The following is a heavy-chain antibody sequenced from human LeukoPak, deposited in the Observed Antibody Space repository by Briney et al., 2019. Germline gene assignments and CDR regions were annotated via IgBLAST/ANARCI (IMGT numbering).Heavy chain of an antibody. CDR3: ARDGVRLVGATTRGGFDY. CDR1: GFTFSRYT. Sequence: GGSLRLSCAASGFTFSRYTMNWVRQAPGKGLEWVSSITSSSIYIYYADSVKGRFTISRDNAKNSLYLQMNSLRAEDTAVYYCARDGVRLVGATTRGGFDYWGQGTLVTVSS. J-gene: IGHJ4*02. D-gene: IGHD1-26*01. V-gene: IGHV3-21*04. CDR2: ITSSSIYI.